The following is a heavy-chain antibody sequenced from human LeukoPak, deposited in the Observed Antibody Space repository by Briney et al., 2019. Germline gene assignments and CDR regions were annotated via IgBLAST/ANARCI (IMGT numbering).Heavy chain of an antibody. V-gene: IGHV1-46*01. Sequence: GASVKVSCKASGYTFTSYYMHWVRQAPGQGLERMGIINPSGGSTSYAQKFQGRVTMTRDTSTSTVYMELSSLRSEDTAVYYCARDLGPYNQDYWGQGTLVTVSS. CDR3: ARDLGPYNQDY. D-gene: IGHD1-14*01. J-gene: IGHJ4*02. CDR2: INPSGGST. CDR1: GYTFTSYY.